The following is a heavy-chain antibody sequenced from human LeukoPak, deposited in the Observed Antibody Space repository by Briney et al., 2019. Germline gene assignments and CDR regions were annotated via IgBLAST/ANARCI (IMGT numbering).Heavy chain of an antibody. V-gene: IGHV4-39*01. CDR3: ARQKSGGSCYSDY. D-gene: IGHD2-15*01. CDR2: IYYSGGT. J-gene: IGHJ4*02. CDR1: GGSISSSSYY. Sequence: SETLSLTCTVPGGSISSSSYYWGWIRQPPGKGLEWIGSIYYSGGTYYHPSLKSRVTISVDTSKNQFSLKLSSVTAADTAVYYCARQKSGGSCYSDYWGQGTLVTVSS.